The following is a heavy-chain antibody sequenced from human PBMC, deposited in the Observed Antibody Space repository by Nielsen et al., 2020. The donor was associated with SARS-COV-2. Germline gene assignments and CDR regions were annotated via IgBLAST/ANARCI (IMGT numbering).Heavy chain of an antibody. CDR2: ISWNSGSI. V-gene: IGHV3-9*01. CDR1: RFTFDDYA. CDR3: AKDPGGMDV. D-gene: IGHD1-14*01. Sequence: GGSLRLSCAASRFTFDDYAMHWVRQAPGKGLEWVSGISWNSGSIGYADSVKGRFTISRDNAKNSLYLQMNSLRAEDTALYYCAKDPGGMDVWGQGTTVTVSS. J-gene: IGHJ6*02.